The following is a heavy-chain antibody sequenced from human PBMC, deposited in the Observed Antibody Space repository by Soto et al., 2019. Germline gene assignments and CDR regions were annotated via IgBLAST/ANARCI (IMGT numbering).Heavy chain of an antibody. J-gene: IGHJ4*02. Sequence: SETLSLTCAVYGGSFGGYYWSWIRQPPGKGLEWIGEINHSGTTNYNPSLKSRVTISIDTSKNQFSLNLSSVTAADTAVFYCARGPHAPITPYDYWGQGILVTVSS. CDR2: INHSGTT. CDR1: GGSFGGYY. D-gene: IGHD5-12*01. V-gene: IGHV4-34*01. CDR3: ARGPHAPITPYDY.